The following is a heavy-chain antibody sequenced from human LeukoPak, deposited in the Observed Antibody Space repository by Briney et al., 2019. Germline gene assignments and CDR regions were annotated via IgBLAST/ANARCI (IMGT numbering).Heavy chain of an antibody. CDR1: GDSISNSGYY. D-gene: IGHD6-13*01. V-gene: IGHV4-39*01. Sequence: PSETLSLTCTVSGDSISNSGYYWDWNRQSPGKGLEWIGSINHSGTTYYEPSLKSRVTISVDASKNQFSLKLSSVTAADTTIYYCARKKLVARGYFDFWGRGIPVTVSS. J-gene: IGHJ4*02. CDR3: ARKKLVARGYFDF. CDR2: INHSGTT.